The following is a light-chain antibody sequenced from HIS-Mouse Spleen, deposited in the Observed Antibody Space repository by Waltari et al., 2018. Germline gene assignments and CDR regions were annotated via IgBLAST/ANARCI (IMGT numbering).Light chain of an antibody. CDR1: SSDVGGYNY. V-gene: IGLV2-14*01. Sequence: QSALTQPASVSGSPGQSITISCTGTSSDVGGYNYVSWYQQHPGKAPKLMIYQVINRPSGVSNPFPGSKSGNTASLAISGLQAEDEADYYCSSYTSSSTLDVFGGGTKLTVL. J-gene: IGLJ3*02. CDR2: QVI. CDR3: SSYTSSSTLDV.